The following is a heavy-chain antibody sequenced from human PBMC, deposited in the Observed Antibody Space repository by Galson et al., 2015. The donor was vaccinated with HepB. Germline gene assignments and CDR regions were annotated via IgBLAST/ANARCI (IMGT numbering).Heavy chain of an antibody. V-gene: IGHV5-51*01. CDR3: ARLKLRAVAASPSYFDL. D-gene: IGHD6-19*01. CDR1: GYSFTSYW. Sequence: QSGAEVKKPGESLKISCKGSGYSFTSYWIGWVRQMPGKGLEWMGIIYPGDSDTRYSPSFQGQVTISADKSISTAYLQWSSLKASDTAMYYCARLKLRAVAASPSYFDLWGRGTLVTVSS. CDR2: IYPGDSDT. J-gene: IGHJ2*01.